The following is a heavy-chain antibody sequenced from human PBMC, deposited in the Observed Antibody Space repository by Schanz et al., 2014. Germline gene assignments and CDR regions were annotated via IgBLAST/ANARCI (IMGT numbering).Heavy chain of an antibody. CDR2: ITGSGSKT. Sequence: EVKLLESGGHLVQPGGSLRLSCAASGFVFRTFAMYWVRQAPGKGLEWVSAITGSGSKTYYADSVKGRFTIARDNSKNTLFLQMDSLRVEDTAVYYCARLDSSSWYPRYWGQGTLVTVSS. CDR3: ARLDSSSWYPRY. CDR1: GFVFRTFA. D-gene: IGHD6-13*01. J-gene: IGHJ4*02. V-gene: IGHV3-23*01.